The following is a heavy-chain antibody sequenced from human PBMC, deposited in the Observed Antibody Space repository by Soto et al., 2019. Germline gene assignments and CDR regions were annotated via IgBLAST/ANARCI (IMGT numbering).Heavy chain of an antibody. CDR3: TSYGVCSSTSCYRTDY. Sequence: GGSLRLSCAASGFTFSGSAMHWVRQASGKGLEWVGRIRSKANSYATAYAAPVKGRFTISRDDSKNTAYLQMNSLKTEDTAVYYCTSYGVCSSTSCYRTDYWGQGTLVTAPQ. J-gene: IGHJ4*02. CDR2: IRSKANSYAT. V-gene: IGHV3-73*01. CDR1: GFTFSGSA. D-gene: IGHD2-2*01.